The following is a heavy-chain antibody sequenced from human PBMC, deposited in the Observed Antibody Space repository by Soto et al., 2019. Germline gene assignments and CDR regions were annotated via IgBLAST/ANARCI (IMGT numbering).Heavy chain of an antibody. CDR1: GYTFTAYH. V-gene: IGHV1-2*02. D-gene: IGHD3-10*02. J-gene: IGHJ6*02. Sequence: QVRLVQSGAEVKEPGDSVRVSCEASGYTFTAYHIHWVRQAPGQGLEWMGWINPKFGDTGYAQDFQRRVSMTSDMSISTVYVELIRLTSDDTAIYYCARNMDYYYGRGSGNGHGVWGQGTTVTVFS. CDR3: ARNMDYYYGRGSGNGHGV. CDR2: INPKFGDT.